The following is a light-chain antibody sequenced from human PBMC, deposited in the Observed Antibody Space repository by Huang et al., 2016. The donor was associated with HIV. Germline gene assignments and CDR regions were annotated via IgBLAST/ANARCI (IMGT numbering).Light chain of an antibody. CDR1: QSVRSY. CDR2: EAS. J-gene: IGKJ4*01. CDR3: QQRANWLT. V-gene: IGKV3-11*01. Sequence: IVLTQSPATLSLSPGERATLSCRASQSVRSYLAWYQQKPGQAPRLLIYEASNRATGVPARFSGSGSGTDFTLTISSLEPEDFAVYYCQQRANWLTFGGGTKVEIK.